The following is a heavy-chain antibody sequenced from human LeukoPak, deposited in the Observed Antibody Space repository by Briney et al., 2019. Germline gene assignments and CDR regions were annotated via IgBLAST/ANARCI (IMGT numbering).Heavy chain of an antibody. CDR2: IYYSGST. CDR1: GGSINSSSYY. D-gene: IGHD6-6*01. J-gene: IGHJ4*02. V-gene: IGHV4-39*01. Sequence: SETLSLTCTVSGGSINSSSYYWGWIRQPPGKGLEWIGSIYYSGSTYYNPSLKSRVTISVDTSKNQFSLKLSSVTAADTAVYYCAAREYSSSGFDYWGQGTLVTVSS. CDR3: AAREYSSSGFDY.